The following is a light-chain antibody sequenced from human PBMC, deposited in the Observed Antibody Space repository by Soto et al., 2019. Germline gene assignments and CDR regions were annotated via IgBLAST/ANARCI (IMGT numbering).Light chain of an antibody. J-gene: IGKJ2*01. CDR1: QGVSSY. V-gene: IGKV3D-11*01. Sequence: EIVLTQSPATLSLSPGERATLSCRASQGVSSYLAWYQQKPGQAPRLLIYDASNRATGIPARFSGSGPGTDFTLTISSLEPEDFAVYYCQQSSNWHNTFGQGTKLEIK. CDR2: DAS. CDR3: QQSSNWHNT.